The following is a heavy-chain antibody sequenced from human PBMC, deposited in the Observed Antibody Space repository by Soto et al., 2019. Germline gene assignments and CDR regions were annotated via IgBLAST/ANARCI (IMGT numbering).Heavy chain of an antibody. CDR1: GFTFSGSA. CDR3: TRLAGSTSPEYNWFDP. V-gene: IGHV3-73*01. Sequence: PGGSLRVSCAASGFTFSGSAMHWVRQASGKGLEWVGRIRSKANSYATAYAASVKGRFTISRDDSKNTAYLQMNSLKTEDTAVYYCTRLAGSTSPEYNWFDPWGQGTLVTVSS. CDR2: IRSKANSYAT. J-gene: IGHJ5*02. D-gene: IGHD2-2*01.